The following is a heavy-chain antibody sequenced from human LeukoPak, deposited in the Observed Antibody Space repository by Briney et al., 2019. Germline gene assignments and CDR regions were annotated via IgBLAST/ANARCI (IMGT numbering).Heavy chain of an antibody. CDR3: ARASPTTNKGAYGWFDP. CDR2: IYTSGST. CDR1: GGTISGYY. V-gene: IGHV4-4*07. J-gene: IGHJ5*02. Sequence: PSETLSLTCTVYGGTISGYYWSWIRQPAGKGLEGIGRIYTSGSTNYNPSLKSRVTTSVDPSKNQFSLKLSSATAADTAVYYCARASPTTNKGAYGWFDPWGQGTLVTVSS. D-gene: IGHD1-14*01.